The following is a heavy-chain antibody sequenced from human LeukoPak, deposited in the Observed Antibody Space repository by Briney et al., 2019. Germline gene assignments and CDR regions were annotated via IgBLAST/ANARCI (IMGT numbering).Heavy chain of an antibody. CDR3: ARDRPTNLGGIY. D-gene: IGHD7-27*01. J-gene: IGHJ4*02. Sequence: ASVKVPCKASGYTFTSHHINWVRQAAGQGLEWMGWMNPNSGNIVYAQKFQGRVTMTWDTSISTAYMELSSLRSEDTAVYYCARDRPTNLGGIYWGQGTLVTVSS. V-gene: IGHV1-8*01. CDR1: GYTFTSHH. CDR2: MNPNSGNI.